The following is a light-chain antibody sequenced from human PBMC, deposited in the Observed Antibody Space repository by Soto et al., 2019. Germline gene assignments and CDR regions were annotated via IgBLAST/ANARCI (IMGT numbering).Light chain of an antibody. V-gene: IGLV1-44*01. CDR2: SNN. CDR1: SSSIGSNT. CDR3: AAWDDSLNGYV. J-gene: IGLJ1*01. Sequence: QSVLTQAPSASGTPGQRVTISCSGSSSSIGSNTVNWCQQLPGTAPKLLIYSNNQRPSGVPDRFSGSKSGTSASLAISGLQSEDEADYFCAAWDDSLNGYVFGTGTKVTVL.